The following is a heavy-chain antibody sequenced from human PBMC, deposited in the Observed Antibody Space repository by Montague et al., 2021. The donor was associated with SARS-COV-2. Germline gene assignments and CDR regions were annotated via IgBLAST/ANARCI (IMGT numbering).Heavy chain of an antibody. CDR1: GYSISSSNW. J-gene: IGHJ4*02. CDR3: AKSADHNYFLDS. CDR2: IYHTGST. Sequence: SETLSLTCAVSGYSISSSNWWGWIRQAPGRGLEWIGYIYHTGSTYYNPSLRSRVTMSVDKSNNLFSLELSSVTAVDTAEYYCAKSADHNYFLDSWGQGTPVTVSS. D-gene: IGHD5-24*01. V-gene: IGHV4-28*01.